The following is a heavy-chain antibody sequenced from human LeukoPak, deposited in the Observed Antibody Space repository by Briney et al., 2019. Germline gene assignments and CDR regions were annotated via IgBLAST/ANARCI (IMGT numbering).Heavy chain of an antibody. CDR1: GFNLGTYW. CDR2: IKEDGSTK. V-gene: IGHV3-7*01. J-gene: IGHJ4*02. CDR3: ARDGGYCSGITCPGDC. D-gene: IGHD2-2*01. Sequence: GRSLRLSCAASGFNLGTYWMSSVRQAPGKGLEWVANIKEDGSTKFYVGSVKGRFIISRDNAKSSLYLQMNSLRVEDTAIYYCARDGGYCSGITCPGDCWGQGTLGPVSP.